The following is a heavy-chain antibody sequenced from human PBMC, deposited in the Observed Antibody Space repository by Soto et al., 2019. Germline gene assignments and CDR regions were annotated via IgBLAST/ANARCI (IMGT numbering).Heavy chain of an antibody. J-gene: IGHJ6*02. CDR1: GFTFRSYN. CDR2: ISGTSNYM. D-gene: IGHD2-2*01. CDR3: ARSRGYCSSSSCIYGMDV. V-gene: IGHV3-21*02. Sequence: EVQLVESGGGLVKPGGSLRLSCAASGFTFRSYNMNWVRQAPGKGLEWVSSISGTSNYMHYTDSVKGSFTISRDNAKNSLYLQLDSLRAEDTAVYYCARSRGYCSSSSCIYGMDVWGQGTTVTVSS.